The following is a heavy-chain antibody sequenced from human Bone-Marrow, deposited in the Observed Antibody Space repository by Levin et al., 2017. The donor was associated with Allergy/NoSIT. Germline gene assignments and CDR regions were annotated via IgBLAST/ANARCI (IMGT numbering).Heavy chain of an antibody. CDR3: AREVRVADDQDAFDI. CDR1: GGSISSDNYF. V-gene: IGHV4-30-4*01. Sequence: SETLSLTCTVSGGSISSDNYFWSWIRQPPGKGLEWIGYIHYSGTAHYNPSLTSRVTISIDTSKNQFSLKLSSVTAADTAVYYCAREVRVADDQDAFDIWGQGTTVTVSS. D-gene: IGHD3-22*01. J-gene: IGHJ3*02. CDR2: IHYSGTA.